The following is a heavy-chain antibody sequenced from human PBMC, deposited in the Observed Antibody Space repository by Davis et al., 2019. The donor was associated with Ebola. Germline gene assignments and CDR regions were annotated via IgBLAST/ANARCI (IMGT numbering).Heavy chain of an antibody. CDR3: ARDRLLRQLYYYYYYGMDV. V-gene: IGHV1-3*01. J-gene: IGHJ6*02. CDR1: GYTFTSYA. D-gene: IGHD6-13*01. Sequence: SVNVSCKASGYTFTSYAIHWVRQAPGQRLEWMGWINAGNGNTKYSQKFQGRVTITRDTSASTAYMELSSLRSEDTAVYYCARDRLLRQLYYYYYYGMDVWGQGTTVTVSS. CDR2: INAGNGNT.